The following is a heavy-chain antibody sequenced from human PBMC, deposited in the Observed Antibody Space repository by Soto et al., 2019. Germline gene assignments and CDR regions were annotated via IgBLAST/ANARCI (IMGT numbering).Heavy chain of an antibody. D-gene: IGHD2-8*01. CDR2: INHSGST. V-gene: IGHV4-34*01. CDR3: ARVARLYCTNGVCYPGYYGMDV. CDR1: CGSFSGYY. J-gene: IGHJ6*02. Sequence: SETLSLTCAVYCGSFSGYYWSWIRQPPGKGLEWIGEINHSGSTNYNPSLKSRVTISVDTSKNQFSLKLSSVTAADTAVYYCARVARLYCTNGVCYPGYYGMDVWGQGTTVTVSS.